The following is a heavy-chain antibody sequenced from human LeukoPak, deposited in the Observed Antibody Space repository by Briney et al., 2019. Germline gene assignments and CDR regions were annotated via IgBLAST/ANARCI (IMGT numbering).Heavy chain of an antibody. CDR3: AKDTDSSSFYAFDI. Sequence: GGSLRLSCAASGFTFDDYAMHWVRQAPGKGLEGVSGISWNSGSIGYADSVKGRFTISRDNAKNSLYLQMNSLRAEDTALYYCAKDTDSSSFYAFDIWGQGTMVTVSS. V-gene: IGHV3-9*01. J-gene: IGHJ3*02. D-gene: IGHD6-13*01. CDR1: GFTFDDYA. CDR2: ISWNSGSI.